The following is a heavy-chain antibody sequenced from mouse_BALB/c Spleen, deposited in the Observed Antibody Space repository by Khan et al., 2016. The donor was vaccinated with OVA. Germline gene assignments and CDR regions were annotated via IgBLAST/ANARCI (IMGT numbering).Heavy chain of an antibody. D-gene: IGHD2-3*01. CDR2: INPNNDDT. Sequence: VQLQQSGPELVKPGASVKMSCKASEYTFTTYVIHWVKQKPGQGLEWIGYINPNNDDTKYNEKFKDKATLTSDKSSTTAYMEFSSLTSEDSAVYYCARGMGLLRGALDFWGQGTSVTVSS. J-gene: IGHJ4*01. CDR3: ARGMGLLRGALDF. CDR1: EYTFTTYV. V-gene: IGHV1S136*01.